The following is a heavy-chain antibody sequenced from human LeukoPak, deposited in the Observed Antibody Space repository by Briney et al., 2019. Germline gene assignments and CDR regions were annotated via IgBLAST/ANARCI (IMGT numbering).Heavy chain of an antibody. D-gene: IGHD2-2*01. J-gene: IGHJ4*02. CDR3: AKELRYCSSTSCRMGLDY. CDR1: GFTFSSYG. CDR2: ISYDGSNK. Sequence: SLRLSCAASGFTFSSYGMHWVRQAPGEGLEWVAAISYDGSNKYYADSVKGRFTISRDNSKNTLYLQMNSLRAEDTAVYYCAKELRYCSSTSCRMGLDYWGQGTLVTVSS. V-gene: IGHV3-30*18.